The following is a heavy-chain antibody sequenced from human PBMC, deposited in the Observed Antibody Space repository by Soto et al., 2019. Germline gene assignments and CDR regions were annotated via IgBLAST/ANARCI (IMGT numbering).Heavy chain of an antibody. D-gene: IGHD6-19*01. CDR1: GFTFSSYW. Sequence: GGSLRLSCAASGFTFSSYWMHWVRQAPGKGLVWVSRIYSDGSSTSYADSVKGRFTISRDNAKNTLYLQMNSLRAEDTAVYYCARDALETQWLPPAYYYDYYMDVWGKGTTVTVSS. CDR3: ARDALETQWLPPAYYYDYYMDV. J-gene: IGHJ6*03. CDR2: IYSDGSST. V-gene: IGHV3-74*01.